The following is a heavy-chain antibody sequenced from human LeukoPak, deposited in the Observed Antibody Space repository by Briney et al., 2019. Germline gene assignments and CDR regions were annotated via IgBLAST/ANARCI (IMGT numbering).Heavy chain of an antibody. CDR2: ISYDGSNK. CDR1: GFTFSIYG. V-gene: IGHV3-30*03. D-gene: IGHD3-22*01. CDR3: ARDHSLQTYYYDSSGLDDAFDI. J-gene: IGHJ3*02. Sequence: PGGSLRLSCAASGFTFSIYGMHWVRQAPGKGLEWVAVISYDGSNKYYADSVKGRFTISRDNSKNTLYLQMNSLRAEDTAVYYCARDHSLQTYYYDSSGLDDAFDIWGQGTMVTVSS.